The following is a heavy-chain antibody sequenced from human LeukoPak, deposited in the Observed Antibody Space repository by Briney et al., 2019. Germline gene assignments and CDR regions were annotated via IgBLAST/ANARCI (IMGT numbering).Heavy chain of an antibody. J-gene: IGHJ4*02. V-gene: IGHV1-69*13. D-gene: IGHD3-9*01. CDR2: IIPIFGTA. CDR3: ARVLRYYDILTGYYTEAHFDY. CDR1: GGTFSSYA. Sequence: SVKVSCKASGGTFSSYAISWVRQAPGQGLEWMGGIIPIFGTANYAQKSQGRVTITADESTSTAYMELSSLRSEDTAVYYCARVLRYYDILTGYYTEAHFDYWGQGTLVTVSS.